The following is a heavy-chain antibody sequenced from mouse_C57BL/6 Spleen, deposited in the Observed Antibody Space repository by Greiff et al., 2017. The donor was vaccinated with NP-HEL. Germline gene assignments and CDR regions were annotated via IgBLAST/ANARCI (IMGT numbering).Heavy chain of an antibody. D-gene: IGHD1-1*01. J-gene: IGHJ3*01. CDR1: GYTFTSYW. CDR2: IDPSDSYT. V-gene: IGHV1-69*01. Sequence: QVQLQQPGAELVMPGASVKLSCKASGYTFTSYWMHWVKQRPGQGLEWIGKIDPSDSYTNYNQKFKGKSTLTVDKSSSTAYMQLSSLTSEDSAVYYCAISSPSFAYWGQGTLVTVSA. CDR3: AISSPSFAY.